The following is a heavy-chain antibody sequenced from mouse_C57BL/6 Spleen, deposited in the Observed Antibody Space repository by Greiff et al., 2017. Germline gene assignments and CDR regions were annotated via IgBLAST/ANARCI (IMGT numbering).Heavy chain of an antibody. CDR1: GYTFTSYW. J-gene: IGHJ2*01. CDR3: TRWGNYDYYGFGY. D-gene: IGHD2-4*01. CDR2: IYPGNSDT. Sequence: VQLQQSGTVLARPGASVKMSCKTSGYTFTSYWMHWVKQRPGQGLEWIGAIYPGNSDTSYNQKFKGKAKLTAVTSASTAYMELSSLTNEDSAVYYCTRWGNYDYYGFGYWGQGTTLTVSS. V-gene: IGHV1-5*01.